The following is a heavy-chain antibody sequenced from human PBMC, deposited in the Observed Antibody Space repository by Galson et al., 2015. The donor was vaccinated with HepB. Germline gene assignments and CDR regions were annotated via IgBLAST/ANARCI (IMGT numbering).Heavy chain of an antibody. CDR1: GVTFSSYA. D-gene: IGHD3-9*01. Sequence: SVKVSCKASGVTFSSYAISWVRQAPGQGLEWMGGIIPIFGTANYAQKFQGRVTITADKSTSTAYMELSSLRSEDTAVYYCAREYYDILTGHGHHDYWGQGTLVTVSS. CDR3: AREYYDILTGHGHHDY. V-gene: IGHV1-69*06. CDR2: IIPIFGTA. J-gene: IGHJ4*02.